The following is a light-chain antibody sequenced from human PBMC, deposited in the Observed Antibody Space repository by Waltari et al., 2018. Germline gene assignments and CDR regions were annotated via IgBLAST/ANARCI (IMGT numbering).Light chain of an antibody. V-gene: IGLV2-23*02. CDR1: SSDVGSYDL. J-gene: IGLJ1*01. CDR3: CSYAGSRYL. CDR2: EVT. Sequence: QSALTQPASVSGSPGQSITISCSGSSSDVGSYDLVSWYQQYPGKAPKLMIYEVTKRPSGVSNRLSGSKSGNTASLTISGLQAGDEADYYCCSYAGSRYLFGTGTKVSVL.